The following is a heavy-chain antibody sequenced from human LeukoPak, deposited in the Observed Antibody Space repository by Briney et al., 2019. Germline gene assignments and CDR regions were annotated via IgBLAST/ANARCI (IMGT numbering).Heavy chain of an antibody. V-gene: IGHV3-23*01. CDR3: AKDLNRLAYSSGWYATLDY. J-gene: IGHJ4*02. D-gene: IGHD6-19*01. CDR2: ISGSGGST. Sequence: GGSLRLSCAASGFTFSSYAMSWVRQAPGKGLEWVSAISGSGGSTYCGDSVKGRFSICRDNSKNALYLKMNSLRVEDTAVYYCAKDLNRLAYSSGWYATLDYGGRGTRVTVSS. CDR1: GFTFSSYA.